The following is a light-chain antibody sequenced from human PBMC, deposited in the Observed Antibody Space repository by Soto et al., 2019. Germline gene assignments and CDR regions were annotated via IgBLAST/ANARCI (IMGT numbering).Light chain of an antibody. Sequence: QSVLTQPPSVSEAPGQRVTISGTGSSSNIGAGYEAHWYQQVPGTAPKLLIDENNNRPSGVPDRFSGSKSGTSSSLAITGLQAEAEAEYYCQSYDSSLSGYVFGTGTKLTVL. CDR2: ENN. CDR1: SSNIGAGYE. J-gene: IGLJ1*01. V-gene: IGLV1-40*01. CDR3: QSYDSSLSGYV.